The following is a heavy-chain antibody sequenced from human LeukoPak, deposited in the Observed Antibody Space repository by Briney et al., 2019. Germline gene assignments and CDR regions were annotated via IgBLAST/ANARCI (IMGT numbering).Heavy chain of an antibody. V-gene: IGHV4-59*01. CDR1: GGAIRSYY. D-gene: IGHD5-18*01. CDR3: ARGEGYSYGSYFDY. CDR2: NHYSGTT. J-gene: IGHJ4*02. Sequence: QVQLQESGPGLVKPSETLSLTCTVSGGAIRSYYWSWMRRPPGKGLEWSGNNHYSGTTNYTPSLRSRVTISVDTSKNQFSLKLSSVTAADTAVYYCARGEGYSYGSYFDYWGQGTLVTVSS.